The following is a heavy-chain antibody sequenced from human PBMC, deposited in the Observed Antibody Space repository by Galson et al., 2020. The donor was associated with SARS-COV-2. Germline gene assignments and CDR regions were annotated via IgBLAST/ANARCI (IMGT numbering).Heavy chain of an antibody. V-gene: IGHV4-39*01. CDR3: ASEFSASRVHHMDV. D-gene: IGHD1-1*01. J-gene: IGHJ6*03. CDR2: VKYNGDT. CDR1: GDSTIFTYYF. Sequence: SETLSLTCTVSGDSTIFTYYFWAWIRQPPGSGLEWIAHVKYNGDTYYNPSLKSRVTISLDTSSGQFSLKLRSVTAADTAVYFCASEFSASRVHHMDVWGKGTTVTICS.